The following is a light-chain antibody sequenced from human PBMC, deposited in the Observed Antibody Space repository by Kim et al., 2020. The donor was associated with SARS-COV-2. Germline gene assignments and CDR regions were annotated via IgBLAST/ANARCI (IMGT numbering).Light chain of an antibody. CDR3: QQYNYWPPYT. Sequence: VSARETATLSCRANQSVSSKLAWYQQDAGQAPRLLIFDASTRATGVPARFSGGGSGTEFTLTISSLQSEDSAIYYCQQYNYWPPYTFGQGTKLEI. V-gene: IGKV3-15*01. CDR2: DAS. CDR1: QSVSSK. J-gene: IGKJ2*01.